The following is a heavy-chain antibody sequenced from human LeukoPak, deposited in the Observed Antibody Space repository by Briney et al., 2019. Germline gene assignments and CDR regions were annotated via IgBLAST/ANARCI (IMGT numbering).Heavy chain of an antibody. D-gene: IGHD7-27*01. CDR1: GDRVSSNSAA. CDR2: TYYRSKWYN. V-gene: IGHV6-1*01. CDR3: AKGRNWGESGFDD. Sequence: SQTLSLTCAISGDRVSSNSAAWNWIRQYPSRGLEWLGRTYYRSKWYNDYALSVKSRITINPDTSKNQFSLQLNSVTPEDTAVYYCAKGRNWGESGFDDWGQGTLVTVSS. J-gene: IGHJ4*02.